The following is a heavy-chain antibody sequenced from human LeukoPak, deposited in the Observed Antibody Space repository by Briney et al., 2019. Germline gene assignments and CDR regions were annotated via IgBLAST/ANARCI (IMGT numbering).Heavy chain of an antibody. V-gene: IGHV3-66*01. CDR3: ARAPRGYSYGYQYYFDY. D-gene: IGHD5-18*01. Sequence: GGSLRLSCAASGFTVSSNYMSWVRQAPGKGLEWVSVIYSGGSTYYADSVRGRFTISRDNSKNTLYLQMNSLRAEDTAVYYCARAPRGYSYGYQYYFDYWGQGTLVTVSS. J-gene: IGHJ4*02. CDR2: IYSGGST. CDR1: GFTVSSNY.